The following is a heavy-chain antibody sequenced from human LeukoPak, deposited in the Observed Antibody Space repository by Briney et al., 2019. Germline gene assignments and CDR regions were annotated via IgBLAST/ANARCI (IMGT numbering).Heavy chain of an antibody. CDR2: ISGSGGST. J-gene: IGHJ4*02. D-gene: IGHD3-3*01. Sequence: GSLRLSCAASGFTFSSYEMNWVRQAPGKGLEWVSDISGSGGSTYYADYVKGRFTISRDNSKSTLYLQMNSLRAEDTAVYYCARGWRGSYAFDYWGQGTLVTVSA. CDR3: ARGWRGSYAFDY. V-gene: IGHV3-23*01. CDR1: GFTFSSYE.